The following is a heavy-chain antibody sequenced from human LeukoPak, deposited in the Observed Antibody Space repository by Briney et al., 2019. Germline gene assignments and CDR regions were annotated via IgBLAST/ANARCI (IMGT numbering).Heavy chain of an antibody. CDR2: IYYSGST. J-gene: IGHJ4*02. CDR3: ARGAKGLGYCSGGSCYSFDY. CDR1: GGSISSYY. D-gene: IGHD2-15*01. V-gene: IGHV4-59*12. Sequence: SETLSLTCTVSGGSISSYYWSWIRQPPGKGLEWIGYIYYSGSTNYNPSLKSRVTISVDKSKNQFPLKLSSVTAADTAVYYCARGAKGLGYCSGGSCYSFDYWGQGTLVTVSS.